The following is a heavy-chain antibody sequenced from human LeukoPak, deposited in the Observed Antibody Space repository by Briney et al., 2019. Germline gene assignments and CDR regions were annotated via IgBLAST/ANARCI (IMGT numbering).Heavy chain of an antibody. Sequence: ASVNVSCKPSGYTFTSYYMHWVRQAPGLELEWMGIINPSAGSTSYAQKFQGRVTMTRDTSTSTVYMELSSLRSEDTAVYYCARGGLQLLAPLDYWGQGTLVTVSS. V-gene: IGHV1-46*01. CDR1: GYTFTSYY. D-gene: IGHD5-18*01. CDR3: ARGGLQLLAPLDY. J-gene: IGHJ4*02. CDR2: INPSAGST.